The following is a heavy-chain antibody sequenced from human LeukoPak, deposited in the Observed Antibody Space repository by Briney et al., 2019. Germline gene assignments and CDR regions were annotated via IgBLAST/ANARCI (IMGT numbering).Heavy chain of an antibody. CDR1: GFDFASRW. J-gene: IGHJ5*01. CDR3: ARHFDGKGSFDF. Sequence: GGSLRLSCAASGFDFASRWMQWVRQVPGKGLAWVSRISSDGSDTTYADSVKGRFTISRDKVKKIVYLQMRSLRVEDTAVYYCARHFDGKGSFDFWGQGTLVTVSS. D-gene: IGHD4-23*01. V-gene: IGHV3-74*01. CDR2: ISSDGSDT.